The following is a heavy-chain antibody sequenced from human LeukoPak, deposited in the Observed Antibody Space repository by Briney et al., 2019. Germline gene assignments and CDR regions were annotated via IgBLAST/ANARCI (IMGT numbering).Heavy chain of an antibody. D-gene: IGHD3-22*01. CDR1: GGSISSSSYY. Sequence: PSETLSLTCTVSGGSISSSSYYWGWIRQPPGKGLEWIGSIYYSGSTYYNPSLKSRVTISVATSKKQFSLKLSSVTAADTAVYYCARLNYYYDSSGYYPSSPFDYWGQGTLVTVSS. CDR3: ARLNYYYDSSGYYPSSPFDY. CDR2: IYYSGST. J-gene: IGHJ4*02. V-gene: IGHV4-39*01.